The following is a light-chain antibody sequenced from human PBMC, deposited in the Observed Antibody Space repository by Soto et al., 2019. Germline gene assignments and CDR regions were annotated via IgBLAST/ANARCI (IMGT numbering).Light chain of an antibody. Sequence: EIVMTQSPATLSVAPGETATLSCRASQSLTSYLAWSQQKPDQAPRLLIYGISTRAADIPARFNGSGSGTELTLTISSLQSEDFADYYCQQYNNWPLTFGGGTMAETK. V-gene: IGKV3-15*01. CDR2: GIS. CDR3: QQYNNWPLT. J-gene: IGKJ4*01. CDR1: QSLTSY.